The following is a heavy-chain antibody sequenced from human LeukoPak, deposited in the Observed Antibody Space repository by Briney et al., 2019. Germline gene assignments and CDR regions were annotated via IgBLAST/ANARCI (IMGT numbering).Heavy chain of an antibody. CDR2: IIPIFGTA. V-gene: IGHV1-69*06. CDR3: AIVARNCSFTDCYSTDH. Sequence: GASVKVSCKASGCTFSSYAISWVRQAPGQGLEWMGGIIPIFGTANYAQKFQGRVTITADKSTSTAYMELSRLRSEDTAVYYCAIVARNCSFTDCYSTDHWGQGTLVTVAS. D-gene: IGHD2-21*02. J-gene: IGHJ4*02. CDR1: GCTFSSYA.